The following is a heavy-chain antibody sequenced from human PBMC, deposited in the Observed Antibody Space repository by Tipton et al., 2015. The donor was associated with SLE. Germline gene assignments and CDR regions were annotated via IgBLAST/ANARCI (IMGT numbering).Heavy chain of an antibody. Sequence: SLRLSCAASGFTFSSYAMSWVRQAPGKGLEWVSAISGSGGSTYYADSVKGRFTISRDNAKNSLYLQMNSLRAEDTAVYYCARDRGYSGYDWGQGTLVTVSS. CDR3: ARDRGYSGYD. D-gene: IGHD5-12*01. CDR2: ISGSGGST. CDR1: GFTFSSYA. V-gene: IGHV3-23*01. J-gene: IGHJ4*02.